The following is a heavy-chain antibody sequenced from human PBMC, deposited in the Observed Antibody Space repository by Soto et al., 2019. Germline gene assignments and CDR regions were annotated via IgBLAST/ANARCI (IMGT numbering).Heavy chain of an antibody. CDR2: IIPIFGTA. Sequence: GASVKVSCKASGGTFSSYAISWVRQAPGQGLEWMGGIIPIFGTANYAQKFQGRVTITADESTSTAYMELSSLRSEDTAVYYCATGITDIVATISASGYYYYGMDVWGQGTTVTGSS. D-gene: IGHD5-12*01. J-gene: IGHJ6*02. V-gene: IGHV1-69*13. CDR3: ATGITDIVATISASGYYYYGMDV. CDR1: GGTFSSYA.